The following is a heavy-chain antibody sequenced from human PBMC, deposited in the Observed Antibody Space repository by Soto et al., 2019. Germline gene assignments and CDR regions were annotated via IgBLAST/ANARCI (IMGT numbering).Heavy chain of an antibody. CDR2: VNPSGGHT. CDR1: GDTFTDYY. D-gene: IGHD2-21*02. J-gene: IGHJ4*02. Sequence: QVQLMQSGAEVKKPGASVKVSCKASGDTFTDYYIHWVRQAPGQGLEWMGTVNPSGGHTTYAQHFLGRVTXTXXXAPXTLYMELTILTADDTAIYSCARGGHVVVVTAALDYWGQGTLVTVSS. CDR3: ARGGHVVVVTAALDY. V-gene: IGHV1-46*01.